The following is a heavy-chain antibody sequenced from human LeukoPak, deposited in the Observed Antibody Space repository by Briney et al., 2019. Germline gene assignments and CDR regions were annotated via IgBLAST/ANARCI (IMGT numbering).Heavy chain of an antibody. CDR2: INHSGST. V-gene: IGHV4-34*01. CDR1: GGSFWGYY. Sequence: PSETLSLTCAVYGGSFWGYYGSWIRQPTGKGLEWIGEINHSGSTNYNPSLKSRVTISGDTSKNQYSLKLSSVTAGDTAVYYCARSLVGVWGKGTTVTVSS. J-gene: IGHJ6*04. CDR3: ARSLVGV.